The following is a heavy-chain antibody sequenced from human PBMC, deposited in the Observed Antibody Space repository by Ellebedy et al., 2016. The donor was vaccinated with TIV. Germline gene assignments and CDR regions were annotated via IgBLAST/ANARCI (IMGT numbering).Heavy chain of an antibody. J-gene: IGHJ4*02. V-gene: IGHV1-2*02. D-gene: IGHD2-15*01. Sequence: ASVKVSCXASGYTFTGYYMHWVRQAPGQGLEWMGWINPNSGGTNYAQKFQGRVTMTRDTSISTAYMELSRLRSVDTAVYYCAQYCSGGSCDGWDYWGQGTLVTVSS. CDR2: INPNSGGT. CDR3: AQYCSGGSCDGWDY. CDR1: GYTFTGYY.